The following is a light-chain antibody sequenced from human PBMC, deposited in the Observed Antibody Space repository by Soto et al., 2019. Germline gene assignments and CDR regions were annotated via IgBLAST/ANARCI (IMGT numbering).Light chain of an antibody. J-gene: IGKJ1*01. CDR1: QGIRND. CDR3: QEYNSDWT. V-gene: IGKV1-17*01. Sequence: DIQMTQSPCSLSASVGDRVTITCRASQGIRNDLGWYQQKPGKAPKRLIYAASSLQSGVPSRFSGSGSGTEFTLTIRSLQPDDFATYYCQEYNSDWTFGQGTKVDIK. CDR2: AAS.